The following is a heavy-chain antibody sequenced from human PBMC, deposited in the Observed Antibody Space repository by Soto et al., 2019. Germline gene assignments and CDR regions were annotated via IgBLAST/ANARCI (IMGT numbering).Heavy chain of an antibody. CDR2: IYYSGST. CDR1: GGSIDSYY. D-gene: IGHD1-20*01. Sequence: SETLSLTCTVSGGSIDSYYWSWIRQPPGKGLEWIGYIYYSGSTNYSPSLKSRVTISVDTSKNQVSLRLNSVTAADTAVYYCARAITDRFPHIREFDSWGRGTLVTVSS. J-gene: IGHJ4*02. CDR3: ARAITDRFPHIREFDS. V-gene: IGHV4-59*01.